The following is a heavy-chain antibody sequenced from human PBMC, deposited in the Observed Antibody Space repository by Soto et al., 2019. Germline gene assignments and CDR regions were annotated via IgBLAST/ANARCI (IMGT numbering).Heavy chain of an antibody. Sequence: PGESLRLSCAASGFTFSSYAMSWVRQAPGKGLEWVSAISGSGGSTYYADSVKGRFTISRDNSKNTLYLQMNSLRAEDKAVYYCANTLLGGSSPFELLVAPLWYWGQGTLVTVSS. CDR1: GFTFSSYA. CDR2: ISGSGGST. J-gene: IGHJ4*02. CDR3: ANTLLGGSSPFELLVAPLWY. V-gene: IGHV3-23*01. D-gene: IGHD6-6*01.